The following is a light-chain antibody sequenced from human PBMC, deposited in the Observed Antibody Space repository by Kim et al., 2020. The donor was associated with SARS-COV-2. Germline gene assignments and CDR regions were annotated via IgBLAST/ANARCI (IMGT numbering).Light chain of an antibody. CDR2: AAS. CDR1: QSISSY. V-gene: IGKV1-39*01. J-gene: IGKJ1*01. CDR3: QQSHSTPPT. Sequence: ASVEDIVTITWRARQSISSYLNWSQPKPGKAPQRLIYAASSLQSGFPSRFSGIGSLTDFALPFGSVRAEDFATYYCQQSHSTPPTFGQGTKADIK.